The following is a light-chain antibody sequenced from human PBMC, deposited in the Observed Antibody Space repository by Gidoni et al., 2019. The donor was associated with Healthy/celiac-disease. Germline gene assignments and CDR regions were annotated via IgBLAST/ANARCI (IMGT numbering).Light chain of an antibody. J-gene: IGKJ1*01. CDR3: LQDYTYPWT. V-gene: IGKV1-6*01. CDR2: AAS. Sequence: AIQMTQSPSSLSASVGDRVTITCRASQGIRNDLGWYQQKPGKAPKLLIYAASSLQSGVPSRFSGIGSCTYFTLTISSLQPEDFATYYCLQDYTYPWTFGQGTKVEIK. CDR1: QGIRND.